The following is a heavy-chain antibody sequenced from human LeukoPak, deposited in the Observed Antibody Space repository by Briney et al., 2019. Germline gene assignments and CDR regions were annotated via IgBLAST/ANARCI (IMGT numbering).Heavy chain of an antibody. CDR2: ISGSGGST. Sequence: PGGSLRLSCAASGFTFSSYAMSWVRQAPGKGLEWVLAISGSGGSTYYTDSVKGRFTISRDNSKNTLYLQMNSLRAEDTAVYYCAKRWDILTGYPIDYWGQGTLVTVSS. D-gene: IGHD3-9*01. CDR3: AKRWDILTGYPIDY. V-gene: IGHV3-23*01. J-gene: IGHJ4*02. CDR1: GFTFSSYA.